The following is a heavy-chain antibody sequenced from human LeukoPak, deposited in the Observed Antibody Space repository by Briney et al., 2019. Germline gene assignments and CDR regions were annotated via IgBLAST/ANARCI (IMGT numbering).Heavy chain of an antibody. J-gene: IGHJ4*02. D-gene: IGHD6-13*01. CDR2: VKQDGSEK. CDR3: ARASYSSSWFPTYFDY. V-gene: IGHV3-7*01. CDR1: GFTFSSNW. Sequence: GGSLRLSCAASGFTFSSNWMSWVRQAPGKGLEWVANVKQDGSEKYYVDSVKGRFTISRDNGKKSLYLQMNSLRAEDTAVYYCARASYSSSWFPTYFDYWGQGTLVTVSS.